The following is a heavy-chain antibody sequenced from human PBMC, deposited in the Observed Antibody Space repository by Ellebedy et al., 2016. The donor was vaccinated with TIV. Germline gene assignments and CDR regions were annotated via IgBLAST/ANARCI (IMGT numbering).Heavy chain of an antibody. D-gene: IGHD3-10*01. CDR2: IYYSGST. CDR3: ARRNRITMVRGVPYDAFDI. CDR1: GGSISSYY. Sequence: MPSETLSLTCTVSGGSISSYYWSWIRQPPGKGLEWIGYIYYSGSTNYNPSLKSRVTISIATSKNKFSLKLSSVTAADTAVYYRARRNRITMVRGVPYDAFDIWGQGTMVTVSS. J-gene: IGHJ3*02. V-gene: IGHV4-59*08.